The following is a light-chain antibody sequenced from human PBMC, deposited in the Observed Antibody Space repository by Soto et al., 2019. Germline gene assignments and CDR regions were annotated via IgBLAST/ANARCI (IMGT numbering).Light chain of an antibody. J-gene: IGKJ2*01. CDR1: QGISTW. CDR2: GAS. Sequence: DIQMTQSPSSVSASVGDRVTITCRASQGISTWLAWYQQKPGKVPKLLIYGASSLQTGVPSRFRGSGSGTDFTLTISSLQAEDFATYYCQQASSLPHTFGEGTKLEIK. CDR3: QQASSLPHT. V-gene: IGKV1-12*01.